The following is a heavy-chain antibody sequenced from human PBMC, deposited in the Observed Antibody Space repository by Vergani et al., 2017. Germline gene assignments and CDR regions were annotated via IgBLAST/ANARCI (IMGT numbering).Heavy chain of an antibody. V-gene: IGHV4-59*01. CDR1: GGSISSNY. J-gene: IGHJ4*02. D-gene: IGHD3-10*01. CDR3: ARDGPYXYGSGSYYGTFDH. Sequence: QVQLQESGPGLVRPSETLSLTCTVSGGSISSNYWSWIRQPPGKGLEWIGYIYYTGTTIYNPSLKSRVSISTDTSTNQVSLRLSSVTAADTAVYYCARDGPYXYGSGSYYGTFDHWGQGTLVTVSS. CDR2: IYYTGTT.